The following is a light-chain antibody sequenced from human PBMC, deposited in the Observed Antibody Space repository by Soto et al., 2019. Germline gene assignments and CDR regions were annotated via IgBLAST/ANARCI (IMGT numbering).Light chain of an antibody. CDR1: QSVSSY. J-gene: IGKJ2*01. V-gene: IGKV3-11*01. CDR3: QQRTNWPPKYT. Sequence: EIVLTQSPATLSLSPGERATLSCRASQSVSSYLAWYQQKPGQAPRLLIYDASNRATGIPARFSGSGSGTDFTLTISCLEPEDFAAYYCQQRTNWPPKYTFGQGTKLEIK. CDR2: DAS.